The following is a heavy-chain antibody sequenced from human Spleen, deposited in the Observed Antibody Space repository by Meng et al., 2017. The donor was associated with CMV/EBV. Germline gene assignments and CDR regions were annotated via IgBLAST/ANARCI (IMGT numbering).Heavy chain of an antibody. CDR2: ISYDETNK. J-gene: IGHJ4*02. CDR3: ALFRGYSYGDLDY. V-gene: IGHV3-30-3*01. CDR1: GYTFGNSP. Sequence: GSGYTFGNSPMPEVRPAPGRGLEWVAVISYDETNKYYSDSMKGRFTITRDNSTNMLSLQMNSLRPEDTAVYYCALFRGYSYGDLDYWGQGTLVTVSS. D-gene: IGHD5-18*01.